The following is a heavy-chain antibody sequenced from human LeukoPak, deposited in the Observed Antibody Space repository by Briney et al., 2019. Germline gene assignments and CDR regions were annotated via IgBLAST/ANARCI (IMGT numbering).Heavy chain of an antibody. Sequence: GRSLRLSCAASGFPFSTFGMHWVRQAPGKGLEWVAATAYDGSVKYYPDSLKGRLTISRDNSKNTLYLQMNSLRTEDTAVYSCAKDRTVVGATSFDYWGPGTLVTVSS. CDR1: GFPFSTFG. CDR3: AKDRTVVGATSFDY. CDR2: TAYDGSVK. J-gene: IGHJ4*02. D-gene: IGHD1-26*01. V-gene: IGHV3-30*18.